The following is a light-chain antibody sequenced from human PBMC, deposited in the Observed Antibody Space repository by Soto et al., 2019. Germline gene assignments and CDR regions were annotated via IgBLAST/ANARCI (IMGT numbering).Light chain of an antibody. CDR1: QSVSSSY. CDR2: GAS. CDR3: QQYGSSPVYT. J-gene: IGKJ2*01. V-gene: IGKV3-20*01. Sequence: EIVLTQSPGTLSLSPGERATLSCRASQSVSSSYLAWYQQKPGQAPRLLIYGASSRAIGIPDRFSGSGSGTDFTLTISRLEPEDFAVYYCQQYGSSPVYTFGQGTKLEIK.